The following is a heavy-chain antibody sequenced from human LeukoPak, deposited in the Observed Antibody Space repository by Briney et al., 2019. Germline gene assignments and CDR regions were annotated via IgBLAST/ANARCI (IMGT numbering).Heavy chain of an antibody. D-gene: IGHD2-21*02. CDR2: IYPGDYET. CDR3: ETPPGYCGNDCSFDH. Sequence: GESLKTSCEGSGYSLSNYWIGWVRQMPGKGLEWMGIIYPGDYETRYSPSFQGLVTISVDKSISTAYLQWSSLKASDTAMYYCETPPGYCGNDCSFDHWGQGTLVTVSS. CDR1: GYSLSNYW. V-gene: IGHV5-51*01. J-gene: IGHJ4*02.